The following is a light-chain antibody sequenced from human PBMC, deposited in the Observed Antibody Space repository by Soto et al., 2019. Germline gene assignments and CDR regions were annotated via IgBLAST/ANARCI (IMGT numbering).Light chain of an antibody. CDR2: KVS. CDR3: KQGTHWPWT. Sequence: DVVMTQSPLSLPVTLGQPASISCRSSQSLVYSDGNTYLNWFQQRPGQSPRRLIYKVSTRDSGVTDRFSGSGSGTDFTLKISRGEAEDVGVYYCKQGTHWPWTFGQGTKVEIK. J-gene: IGKJ1*01. CDR1: QSLVYSDGNTY. V-gene: IGKV2-30*01.